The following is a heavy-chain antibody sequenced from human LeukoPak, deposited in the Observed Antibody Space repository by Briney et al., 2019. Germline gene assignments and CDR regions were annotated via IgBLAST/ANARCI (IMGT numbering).Heavy chain of an antibody. J-gene: IGHJ4*02. CDR1: GGSFSGYY. D-gene: IGHD1-26*01. CDR3: ARAVGKEDY. Sequence: SETLSLTCAVYGGSFSGYYWSWIRQPPGKGLEWIGEINHSGSTNYNPSLKSRVTIPVDTSKNQFSLKLSSVTAADTAVYYCARAVGKEDYWGQGTLVTVSS. CDR2: INHSGST. V-gene: IGHV4-34*01.